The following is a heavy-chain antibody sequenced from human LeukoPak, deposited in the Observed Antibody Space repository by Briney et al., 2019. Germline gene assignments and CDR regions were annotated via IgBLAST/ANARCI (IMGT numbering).Heavy chain of an antibody. CDR2: MNPNSGNT. CDR1: GYTFTSHD. V-gene: IGHV1-8*01. Sequence: ASVKVSCKASGYTFTSHDINWVRQATGQGLEWMGWMNPNSGNTGYAQKFQGRVTMTRNTSISTAYMELSSLRSEDTAVYYCARGRGCSSTSCSLYNWFDPWGQGTLVTVSS. D-gene: IGHD2-2*01. J-gene: IGHJ5*02. CDR3: ARGRGCSSTSCSLYNWFDP.